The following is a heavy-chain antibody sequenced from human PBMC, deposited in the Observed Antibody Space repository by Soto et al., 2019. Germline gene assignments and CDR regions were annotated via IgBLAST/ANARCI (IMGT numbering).Heavy chain of an antibody. CDR2: ISGSGNTS. V-gene: IGHV3-23*01. CDR1: GFTFSSYA. J-gene: IGHJ4*02. Sequence: EVQLLESGGGLVQPGGSLRLSCAASGFTFSSYAMTWVRQAPGKGLEWVSAISGSGNTSYYADSVKGRFTISRDSSKKTMYLQMNSLKPEDTAVYYCAKDRGRTWYEDYWGQGNLVTVSS. D-gene: IGHD6-13*01. CDR3: AKDRGRTWYEDY.